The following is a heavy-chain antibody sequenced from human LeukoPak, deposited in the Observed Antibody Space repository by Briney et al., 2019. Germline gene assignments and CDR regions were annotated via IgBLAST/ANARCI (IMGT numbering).Heavy chain of an antibody. D-gene: IGHD5-24*01. Sequence: PGGSLRLSCAASGFTFSSYSMNWVRQAPGKGLEWVSYISSSSSTIYYADSVKGRFTISRDNSKNTLYLQMNSLRAEDTAVYYCAKDPRIGARWLQSSFLWDPDYWGQGTLVTVSS. CDR1: GFTFSSYS. CDR3: AKDPRIGARWLQSSFLWDPDY. J-gene: IGHJ4*02. CDR2: ISSSSSTI. V-gene: IGHV3-48*01.